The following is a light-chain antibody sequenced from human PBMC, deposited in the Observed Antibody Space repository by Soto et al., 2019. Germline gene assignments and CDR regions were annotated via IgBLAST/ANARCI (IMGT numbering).Light chain of an antibody. V-gene: IGKV1-5*03. CDR1: ESLSAW. J-gene: IGKJ1*01. CDR2: KAS. CDR3: HQYYSYSWT. Sequence: DIQMTQSPSSLSASVGDRVTITCRASESLSAWLAWYQQKPGKAPKLLIYKASTLESGVPSRFSGSGSGTEFTLTISGLQPDDFATYYCHQYYSYSWTFGQGTKVDIK.